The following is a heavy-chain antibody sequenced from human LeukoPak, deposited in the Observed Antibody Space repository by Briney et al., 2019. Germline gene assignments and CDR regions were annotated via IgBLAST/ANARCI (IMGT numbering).Heavy chain of an antibody. D-gene: IGHD1/OR15-1a*01. V-gene: IGHV3-53*01. CDR1: GFTVSSNY. J-gene: IGHJ4*02. CDR2: IYSGGNT. Sequence: GGSLRLSCAASGFTVSSNYMGWVRQAPGKGLEYVSVIYSGGNTYYAGSVKGRFTISRDNSKNTLYLQMNSLRAEDTAVYYCAKDSRITGKTSAHQIDYWGQGTLVTVSS. CDR3: AKDSRITGKTSAHQIDY.